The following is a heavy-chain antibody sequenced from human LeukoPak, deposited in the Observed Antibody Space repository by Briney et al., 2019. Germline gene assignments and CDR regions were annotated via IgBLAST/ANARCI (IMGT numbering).Heavy chain of an antibody. D-gene: IGHD3-10*01. CDR2: VYSGGTT. V-gene: IGHV3-66*01. J-gene: IGHJ6*02. Sequence: PGGSLRLSCAASGFAFSNYAMGWVRQAPGKGLEWVSVVYSGGTTYHADSVKGRFTISRDNSKNTMYLQMNSLRADDTAVYYCARESVVRGVINGMDVWGQGTTVTVSS. CDR3: ARESVVRGVINGMDV. CDR1: GFAFSNYA.